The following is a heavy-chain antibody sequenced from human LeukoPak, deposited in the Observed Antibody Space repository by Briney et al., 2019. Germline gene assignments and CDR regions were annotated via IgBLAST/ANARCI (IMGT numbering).Heavy chain of an antibody. CDR2: INHSGST. Sequence: SETLSLTCAVYGGSFSGYYWSWIRQPPGKGLEWIGEINHSGSTNYNPSLKSRVTISVDTSKNQFSLKLSSVTAADTAVYYCARGIPITMVRGVPLYYFDYWGQGTLVTVSS. V-gene: IGHV4-34*01. D-gene: IGHD3-10*01. J-gene: IGHJ4*02. CDR1: GGSFSGYY. CDR3: ARGIPITMVRGVPLYYFDY.